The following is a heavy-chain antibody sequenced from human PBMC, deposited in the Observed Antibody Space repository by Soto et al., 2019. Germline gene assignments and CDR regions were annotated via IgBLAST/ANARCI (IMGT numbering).Heavy chain of an antibody. Sequence: QVQLVESGGGVVQPGRSLRLSCAASGFTFSSYAMHWVRQAPGKGLEWVAVITYDGINKYYADSVKGRFTISRDNSKNTLYLQMSCRRAEDTAVYYCARDSRRFLEWLKTPFYYYYGMAVWFQGTTVVVSS. D-gene: IGHD3-3*01. CDR2: ITYDGINK. CDR3: ARDSRRFLEWLKTPFYYYYGMAV. V-gene: IGHV3-30-3*01. J-gene: IGHJ6*02. CDR1: GFTFSSYA.